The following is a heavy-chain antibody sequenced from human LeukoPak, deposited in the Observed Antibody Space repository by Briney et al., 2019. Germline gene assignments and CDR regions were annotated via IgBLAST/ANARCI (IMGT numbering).Heavy chain of an antibody. CDR1: GFSFSSYG. Sequence: PGGSLRLSCAASGFSFSSYGMHWVRQAPGKGLEWVAVIWYDGSNQYYVDSVKGRFTVSRDNAKNTLYLQMNSLRAEDTAVYYSATDRNSGKYYDYWGQGTLVTVSS. V-gene: IGHV3-33*08. CDR3: ATDRNSGKYYDY. CDR2: IWYDGSNQ. J-gene: IGHJ4*02. D-gene: IGHD1-26*01.